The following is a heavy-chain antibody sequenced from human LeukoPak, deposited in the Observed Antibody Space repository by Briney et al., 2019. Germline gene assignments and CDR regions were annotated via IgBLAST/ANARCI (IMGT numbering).Heavy chain of an antibody. CDR2: ISGSGGST. CDR3: ATGTDYDFWSGYYIYYYGMDV. V-gene: IGHV3-23*01. D-gene: IGHD3-3*01. CDR1: GSTFSSYA. J-gene: IGHJ6*02. Sequence: GGSLRLSCAASGSTFSSYAMSWVRQAPGKGLEWVSAISGSGGSTYYADSVKGRFTISRDNSKNTLYLQMNSLRAKDTAVYYCATGTDYDFWSGYYIYYYGMDVWGQGTTVTVSS.